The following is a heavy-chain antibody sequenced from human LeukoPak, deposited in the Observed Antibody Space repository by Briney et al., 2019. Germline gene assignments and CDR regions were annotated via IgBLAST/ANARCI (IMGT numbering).Heavy chain of an antibody. Sequence: GGSLRLSCAASGFTFSSYGMNWVRQAPGKGLEWVSSISSSSSYIYYADSVKGRFTISRDNAKNSLYLQMNSLRAEDTAVYYCASRRSAYCGGDCPEGYWGQGTLVTVSS. CDR3: ASRRSAYCGGDCPEGY. CDR2: ISSSSSYI. CDR1: GFTFSSYG. J-gene: IGHJ4*02. V-gene: IGHV3-21*01. D-gene: IGHD2-21*02.